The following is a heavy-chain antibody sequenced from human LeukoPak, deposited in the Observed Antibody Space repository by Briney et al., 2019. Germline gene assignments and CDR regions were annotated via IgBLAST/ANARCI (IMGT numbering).Heavy chain of an antibody. CDR3: ARDLYYYDSSGYLDY. CDR1: GYTFTSYG. Sequence: GASVKVSCKASGYTFTSYGISWVRQAPGQGLEWMGWISAYNGNTSYAQKLQGRVTMTTDTSTSTAYMELRSLRSDDTAVYYCARDLYYYDSSGYLDYWGQGTLVTVSS. D-gene: IGHD3-22*01. CDR2: ISAYNGNT. V-gene: IGHV1-18*01. J-gene: IGHJ4*02.